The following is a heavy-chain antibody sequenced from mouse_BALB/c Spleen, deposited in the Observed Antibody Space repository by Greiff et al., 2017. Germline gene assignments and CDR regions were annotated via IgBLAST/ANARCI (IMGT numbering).Heavy chain of an antibody. CDR1: GYTFTDYY. CDR2: IYPGSGNT. CDR3: ALHYYGYYFDY. J-gene: IGHJ2*01. V-gene: IGHV1-77*01. Sequence: QVQLQQSGAELARPGASVKLSCKASGYTFTDYYINWVKQRTGQGLEWIGEIYPGSGNTYYNEKFKGKATLTADKSSSTAYMQLSSLTSEDTAVYYCALHYYGYYFDYWGQGTTLTVSS. D-gene: IGHD1-2*01.